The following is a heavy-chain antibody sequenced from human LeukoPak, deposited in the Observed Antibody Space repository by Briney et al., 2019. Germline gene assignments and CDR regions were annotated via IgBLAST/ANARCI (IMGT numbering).Heavy chain of an antibody. V-gene: IGHV3-20*04. CDR1: GFTFDGYG. CDR3: AREILGYCSSTSCYNALDI. Sequence: GGSLRLSCAASGFTFDGYGMSWVRQAPGKGLEWVSGINWNGGSTGYADSVKGRFTISRDNAKNSLYLQMNSLRAEDTALYYCAREILGYCSSTSCYNALDIWGQGTMVTVSS. D-gene: IGHD2-2*02. CDR2: INWNGGST. J-gene: IGHJ3*02.